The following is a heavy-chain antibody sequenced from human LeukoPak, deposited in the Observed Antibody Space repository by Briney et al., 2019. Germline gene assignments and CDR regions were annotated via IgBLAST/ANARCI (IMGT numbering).Heavy chain of an antibody. CDR1: GFTFSSYT. Sequence: GGSLRLSCAASGFTFSSYTMNWVRQAPGKGLEWVSSISSSSSYIYYADSVKGRFTISRDNAKNSLYLQMNSLRAEDTAVYYCARDSRRYSYGPMYYFDYWGQGTLVTVSS. D-gene: IGHD5-18*01. CDR2: ISSSSSYI. J-gene: IGHJ4*02. CDR3: ARDSRRYSYGPMYYFDY. V-gene: IGHV3-21*01.